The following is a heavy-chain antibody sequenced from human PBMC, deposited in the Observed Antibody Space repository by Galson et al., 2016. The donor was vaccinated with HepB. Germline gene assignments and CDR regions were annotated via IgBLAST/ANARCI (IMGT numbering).Heavy chain of an antibody. J-gene: IGHJ4*02. CDR2: ISYSGST. CDR3: ARHVKRVRYSRTDPPLRYFDS. Sequence: SETLSLTCTVSGDSISSSSYYWGWIRQPPEKGLQWIGTISYSGSTYYNPSLKSRVTISVDTSKNQFSLQLPSMTAADTAVYFCARHVKRVRYSRTDPPLRYFDSWGQGILVTVSS. CDR1: GDSISSSSYY. D-gene: IGHD1-1*01. V-gene: IGHV4-39*01.